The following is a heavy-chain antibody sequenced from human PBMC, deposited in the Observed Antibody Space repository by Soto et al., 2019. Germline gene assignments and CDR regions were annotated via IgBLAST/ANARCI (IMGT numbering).Heavy chain of an antibody. CDR1: GGXXXXYX. CDR3: ARGRPNIVATNKFDY. J-gene: IGHJ4*02. CDR2: INHSGST. D-gene: IGHD5-12*01. V-gene: IGHV4-34*01. Sequence: QVQXQQWGAGLXXPXXXLSLTCXXXGGXXXXYXXXXXXXXXXXXXXWIGEINHSGSTNYNPSLKSRVTISVDTSKNQFSLKLSSVTAADTAVYYCARGRPNIVATNKFDYWGQGTLVTVSS.